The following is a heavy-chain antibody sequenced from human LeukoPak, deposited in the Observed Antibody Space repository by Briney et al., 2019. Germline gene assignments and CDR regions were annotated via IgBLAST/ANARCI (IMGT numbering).Heavy chain of an antibody. D-gene: IGHD2-15*01. CDR2: ISSNGDTT. V-gene: IGHV3-64*01. Sequence: GGSLRLSCAASVFTFSTYAMHWVRQAPGKGLEYVSGISSNGDTTYYANSVKGRFTISRDNSRNTLYLQMGSLRAEDMAVYYCARGYCSGGRCYYYGMDVWGQGTTVTVSS. J-gene: IGHJ6*02. CDR1: VFTFSTYA. CDR3: ARGYCSGGRCYYYGMDV.